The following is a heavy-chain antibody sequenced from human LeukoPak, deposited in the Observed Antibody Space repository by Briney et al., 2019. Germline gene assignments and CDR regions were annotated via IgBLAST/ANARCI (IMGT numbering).Heavy chain of an antibody. Sequence: SETLSLTCTVSGGSISSYYWSWIRQPPGKGLEWTGYIYYSGSTNYNPSLKSRVTISVDTSKNQFSLKLSSVTAADTAVYYCARVYSCSWYPRAFDIWGQGTMVTVSS. CDR2: IYYSGST. CDR3: ARVYSCSWYPRAFDI. V-gene: IGHV4-59*01. CDR1: GGSISSYY. J-gene: IGHJ3*02. D-gene: IGHD6-13*01.